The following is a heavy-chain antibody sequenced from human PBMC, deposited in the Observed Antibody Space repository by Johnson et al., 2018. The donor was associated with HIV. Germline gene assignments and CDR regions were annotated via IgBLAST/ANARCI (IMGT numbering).Heavy chain of an antibody. CDR2: IKSKTDGGTT. CDR3: ASGQDGGNSVGAPDVFDI. V-gene: IGHV3-15*01. CDR1: GFSFNDVW. Sequence: VQLVESGGGLIKPGGSLRLSCAASGFSFNDVWMSWVRQAPGKGLEWVGHIKSKTDGGTTDYAAPLKARFTISRDNAKKSLYMQMNSLRAEDTAVYYCASGQDGGNSVGAPDVFDIWGQGTMVTVSA. D-gene: IGHD4-23*01. J-gene: IGHJ3*02.